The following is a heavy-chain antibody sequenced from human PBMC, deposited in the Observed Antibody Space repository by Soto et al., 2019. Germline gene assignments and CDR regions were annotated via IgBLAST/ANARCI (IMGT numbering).Heavy chain of an antibody. CDR1: GXTFSSYS. Sequence: GSLRLSCAASGXTFSSYSMSWVRQAPGKGLEWVSAISGSGGSTYYADSVKGLFTISRDNSKNTLYLQMNSLRAEDTAVYYCAKAFWSPHKNWFDPWGQGTLGTVSS. CDR3: AKAFWSPHKNWFDP. CDR2: ISGSGGST. V-gene: IGHV3-23*01. D-gene: IGHD2-8*02. J-gene: IGHJ5*02.